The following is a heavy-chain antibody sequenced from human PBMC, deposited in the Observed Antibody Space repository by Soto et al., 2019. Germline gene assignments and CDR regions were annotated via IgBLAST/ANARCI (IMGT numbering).Heavy chain of an antibody. CDR1: GFTFSSYG. CDR3: AKEWYYYDSSGSIVGY. Sequence: GVPLRLCCAASGFTFSSYGMHCVRQAPGKGLEWVAVISYDGSNKYYADSVKGRFTISRDNPKNTLYLQMNSLRAEDTAVYYCAKEWYYYDSSGSIVGYCGEGTLVTGPS. CDR2: ISYDGSNK. J-gene: IGHJ4*02. V-gene: IGHV3-30*18. D-gene: IGHD3-22*01.